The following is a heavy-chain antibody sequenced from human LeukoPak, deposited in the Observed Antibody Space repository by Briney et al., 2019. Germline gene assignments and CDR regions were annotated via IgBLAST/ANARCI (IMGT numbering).Heavy chain of an antibody. D-gene: IGHD6-19*01. CDR2: IIPIFGTA. J-gene: IGHJ3*02. V-gene: IGHV1-69*13. CDR3: AIGGRGWPDAFDI. CDR1: GGTFSSYA. Sequence: SVKVSCTASGGTFSSYAISWVRQAPGQGLEWMGGIIPIFGTANYAQKFQGRVTITADESTSTAYMELSSLRSEDTAVYYCAIGGRGWPDAFDIWGQGTMVTVSS.